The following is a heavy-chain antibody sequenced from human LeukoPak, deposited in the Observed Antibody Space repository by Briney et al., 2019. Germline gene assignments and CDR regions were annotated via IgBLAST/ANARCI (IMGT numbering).Heavy chain of an antibody. V-gene: IGHV3-74*01. Sequence: GGSLRLSCSASGFTFSNYWLHWVRQAPGKGMVWVSLISGDGSITNYADSMKGRVTVSRDNGKKTLYLQMNSLRVEDTAVYYCARVRTDSSGDYDEGFDYWGQGTLVTVSS. D-gene: IGHD6-19*01. CDR2: ISGDGSIT. J-gene: IGHJ4*02. CDR3: ARVRTDSSGDYDEGFDY. CDR1: GFTFSNYW.